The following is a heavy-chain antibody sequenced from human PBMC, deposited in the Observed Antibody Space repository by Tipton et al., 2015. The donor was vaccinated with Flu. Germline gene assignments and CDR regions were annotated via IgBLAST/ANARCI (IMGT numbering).Heavy chain of an antibody. Sequence: VQLVQSGGGLIQPGGSLRLSCAASGFTVSSNYMSWVRQAPGKGLEWVSVIYSGGSTYYADSVKGRFTISRDNSKNTLYLQMNSLSAEDTAVYYCARAQMPRFLDTAMVSGGAFDIWGQGTMVTVSS. CDR2: IYSGGST. J-gene: IGHJ3*02. V-gene: IGHV3-53*01. CDR1: GFTVSSNY. CDR3: ARAQMPRFLDTAMVSGGAFDI. D-gene: IGHD5-18*01.